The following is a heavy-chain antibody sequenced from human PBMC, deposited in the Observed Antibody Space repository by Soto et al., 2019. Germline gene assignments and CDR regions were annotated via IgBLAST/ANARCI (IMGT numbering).Heavy chain of an antibody. Sequence: GASVKVSCKASGYSFTSYGIGWVRQAPGQGPERMGWISPYNGRKNYAQNVKGRVAITTDISTNTVYLELRSLRSDYTAMYYCGRCRTDSYAMDVWGQGTTVTVSS. D-gene: IGHD2-8*02. CDR2: ISPYNGRK. J-gene: IGHJ6*02. V-gene: IGHV1-18*01. CDR1: GYSFTSYG. CDR3: GRCRTDSYAMDV.